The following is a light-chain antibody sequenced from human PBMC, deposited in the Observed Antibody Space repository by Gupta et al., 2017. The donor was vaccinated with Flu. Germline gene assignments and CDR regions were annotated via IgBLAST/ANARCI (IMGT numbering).Light chain of an antibody. J-gene: IGLJ1*01. CDR1: SSDVGGYKM. V-gene: IGLV2-8*01. Sequence: QSALTQPPSASGSPGQSVTISCTGSSSDVGGYKMVSWYQQHPGKAPKLMIYEVTKRPSGVPERVSGSKSGNTASPPVSGLQAEDEADYYCSSSTGSSNCDVFGTGTKVTVL. CDR2: EVT. CDR3: SSSTGSSNCDV.